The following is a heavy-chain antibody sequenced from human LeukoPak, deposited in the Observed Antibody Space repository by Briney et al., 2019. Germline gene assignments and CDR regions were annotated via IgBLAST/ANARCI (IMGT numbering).Heavy chain of an antibody. CDR3: ARVRSTGSDWFDP. J-gene: IGHJ5*02. D-gene: IGHD2-2*01. CDR1: GYTLPELS. CDR2: SNPEDGET. V-gene: IGHV1-24*01. Sequence: ASVKVSCKVSGYTLPELSMYWVRQARGKGLEWMGGSNPEDGETIYAQKFQGRVTINTDESTSTAYMELSSLRSEDTAVYYCARVRSTGSDWFDPWGQGTLVTVSS.